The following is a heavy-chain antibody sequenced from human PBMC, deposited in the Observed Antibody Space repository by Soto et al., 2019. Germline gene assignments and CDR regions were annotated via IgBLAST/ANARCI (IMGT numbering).Heavy chain of an antibody. D-gene: IGHD3-22*01. V-gene: IGHV4-4*02. Sequence: QVQLQESGPGLVKPSGTLSLTCAVSGGSISSSNWWSWVRQPPGKGLEWIGEIYHSGSTNYNPSLKSRVTISVDKSKNQFSLKLSSVTAEDTAVYYCARVSAEYYYDSSGYPDAFDIWGQGTMVTVSS. CDR2: IYHSGST. J-gene: IGHJ3*02. CDR3: ARVSAEYYYDSSGYPDAFDI. CDR1: GGSISSSNW.